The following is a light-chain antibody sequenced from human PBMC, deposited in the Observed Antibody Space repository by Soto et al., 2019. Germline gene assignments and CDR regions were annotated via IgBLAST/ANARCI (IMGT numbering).Light chain of an antibody. V-gene: IGKV1-39*01. Sequence: DIQMTQSPSSLSASIGDRVTISCRASQSISSSLNWYQQRPGKAPKLLIYAASNLQSGVPSRFSGSGSGTDFTLTISSLQPEDFATYYCQQSYSTPISFGQGTRLEVK. CDR1: QSISSS. J-gene: IGKJ5*01. CDR3: QQSYSTPIS. CDR2: AAS.